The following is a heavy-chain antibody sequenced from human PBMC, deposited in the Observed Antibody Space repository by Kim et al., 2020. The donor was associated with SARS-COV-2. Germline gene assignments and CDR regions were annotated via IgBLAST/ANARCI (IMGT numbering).Heavy chain of an antibody. D-gene: IGHD6-19*01. CDR2: LYTSGTT. CDR1: GFTVSSDF. J-gene: IGHJ6*02. Sequence: GGSLRLSCAASGFTVSSDFLSWVRQSPGKGLEWVSLLYTSGTTYYADSVKGRFTISRDKSKNTLYLNMNSLRAEDTAVYYCARGPRVRSGWYGMDVWGQGTTVTVSS. V-gene: IGHV3-53*01. CDR3: ARGPRVRSGWYGMDV.